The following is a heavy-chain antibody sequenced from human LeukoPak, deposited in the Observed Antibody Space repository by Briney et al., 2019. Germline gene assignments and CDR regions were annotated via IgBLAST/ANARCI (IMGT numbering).Heavy chain of an antibody. CDR1: GFTFSSYA. CDR3: ARVYLPGYYYGMDV. Sequence: PGGSLRLSCAASGFTFSSYAMHWVRQAPGKGLEWVAVISYDGGNKYYADSVKGRFTISRDNSKNTLYLQMNSLRAEDTAVYYCARVYLPGYYYGMDVWGQGTTVTVSS. V-gene: IGHV3-30-3*01. J-gene: IGHJ6*02. CDR2: ISYDGGNK. D-gene: IGHD2/OR15-2a*01.